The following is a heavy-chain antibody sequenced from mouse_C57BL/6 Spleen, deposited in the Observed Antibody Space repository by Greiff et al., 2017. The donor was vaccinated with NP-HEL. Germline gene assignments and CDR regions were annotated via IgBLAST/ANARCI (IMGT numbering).Heavy chain of an antibody. CDR2: IYPGGGYT. V-gene: IGHV1-63*01. D-gene: IGHD2-3*01. CDR3: ARGGDGYYHAWFAY. CDR1: GYTFTNYW. J-gene: IGHJ3*01. Sequence: QVQLQQSGAELVRPGTSVTMSCKASGYTFTNYWIGWAKQRPGHGLEWIGDIYPGGGYTNYNEKFKGKATLTADKSSSTAYMQFSSLTSEDSAIYYCARGGDGYYHAWFAYWGQGTLVTVSA.